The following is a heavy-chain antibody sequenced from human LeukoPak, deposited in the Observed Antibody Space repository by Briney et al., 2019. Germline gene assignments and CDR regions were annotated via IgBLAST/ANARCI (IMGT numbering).Heavy chain of an antibody. CDR1: DGSISSYY. J-gene: IGHJ3*02. CDR2: IYYSGST. D-gene: IGHD3-16*02. Sequence: SETLSLTCTVSDGSISSYYWSWIRQPPGKGLEWIGYIYYSGSTNYNPSLKSRVTISVDTSKNQFSLKLSSVTAADTAVYYCARDTPYYDYVWGSYRHDPAFDIWGQGTMVTVSS. CDR3: ARDTPYYDYVWGSYRHDPAFDI. V-gene: IGHV4-59*01.